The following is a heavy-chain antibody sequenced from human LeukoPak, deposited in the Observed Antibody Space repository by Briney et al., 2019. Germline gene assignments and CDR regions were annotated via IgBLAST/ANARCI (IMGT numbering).Heavy chain of an antibody. D-gene: IGHD5-24*01. CDR3: VRAMAPLDTFNYQYAMDV. Sequence: ASVKVSCKASGYTFTSYAMHWVRQAPGQRLEWMGWINAGNGNTKYSQKFQGRVTITGDTSASTAYMELSSLRSDDTAVYYCVRAMAPLDTFNYQYAMDVWGQGTMVTVSS. J-gene: IGHJ6*02. CDR2: INAGNGNT. V-gene: IGHV1-3*01. CDR1: GYTFTSYA.